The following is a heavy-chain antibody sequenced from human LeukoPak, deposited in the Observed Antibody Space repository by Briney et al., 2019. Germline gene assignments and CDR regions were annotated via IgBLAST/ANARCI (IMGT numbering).Heavy chain of an antibody. CDR1: GGSFSGYY. V-gene: IGHV4-34*01. CDR2: INHSGST. J-gene: IGHJ3*02. CDR3: ARDVDTPMVDAFDI. D-gene: IGHD5-18*01. Sequence: SETLSLTCAVYGGSFSGYYWSWIRQPPGKGLEWIGEINHSGSTNYNPSLKSRVTISVDTSKNQFSLKLSSVTAADTAVYYCARDVDTPMVDAFDIWGQGTMVTVSS.